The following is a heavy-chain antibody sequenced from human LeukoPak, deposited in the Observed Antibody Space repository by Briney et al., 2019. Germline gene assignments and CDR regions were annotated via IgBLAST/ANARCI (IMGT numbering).Heavy chain of an antibody. V-gene: IGHV4-34*01. CDR1: GGSFSGYY. CDR2: IYYSGST. CDR3: ARQTGSGLFILP. Sequence: SETLSLTCAVYGGSFSGYYWSWIRQPPGKGLEWIGSIYYSGSTYYNPSLKSRVTISVDTSKNQFSLRLTSVTAADAAVYYCARQTGSGLFILPGGQGTLVTVSS. D-gene: IGHD3/OR15-3a*01. J-gene: IGHJ4*02.